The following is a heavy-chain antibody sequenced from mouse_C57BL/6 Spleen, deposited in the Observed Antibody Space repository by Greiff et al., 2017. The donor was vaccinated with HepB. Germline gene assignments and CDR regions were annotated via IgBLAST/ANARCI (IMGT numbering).Heavy chain of an antibody. CDR3: TRENYGSAGY. CDR1: GYTFTDYE. D-gene: IGHD1-1*01. CDR2: IDPETGGT. Sequence: QVQLQQSGAELVRPGASVTLSCKASGYTFTDYEMHWVKQTPVHGLEWIGAIDPETGGTAYNQKFKGKAILTADKSSSTAYMELRSLTSEDSAVYYCTRENYGSAGYWGQGTTLTVSS. J-gene: IGHJ2*01. V-gene: IGHV1-15*01.